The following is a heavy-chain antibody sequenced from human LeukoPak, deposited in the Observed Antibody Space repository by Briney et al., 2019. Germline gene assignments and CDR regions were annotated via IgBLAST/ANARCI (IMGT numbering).Heavy chain of an antibody. V-gene: IGHV3-30-3*01. Sequence: GGSLRLSCAASGFTFSNHAMHWVRQAPGKGLEWVAIISYDGSKKFYADSVKGRFTISRDNSENTLYFQMNSLRPEDTAVYYCARDFNDHNPLYFFDNWGQGTLVTVSS. CDR1: GFTFSNHA. J-gene: IGHJ4*02. D-gene: IGHD1-14*01. CDR2: ISYDGSKK. CDR3: ARDFNDHNPLYFFDN.